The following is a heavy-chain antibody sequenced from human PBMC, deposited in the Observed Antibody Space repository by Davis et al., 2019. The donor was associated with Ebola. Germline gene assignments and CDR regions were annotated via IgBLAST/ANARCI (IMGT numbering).Heavy chain of an antibody. CDR2: ISVSGGYT. D-gene: IGHD2-15*01. J-gene: IGHJ6*02. CDR1: GFTFSSYW. CDR3: AREIRINYYYYYGMDV. V-gene: IGHV3-23*01. Sequence: GESLKISCAASGFTFSSYWMHWVRQAPGKGLEWVSAISVSGGYTYYADSVKGRFTISRDNSKNTLYLQMNSLRAEDTAVYYCAREIRINYYYYYGMDVWGQGTTVTVSS.